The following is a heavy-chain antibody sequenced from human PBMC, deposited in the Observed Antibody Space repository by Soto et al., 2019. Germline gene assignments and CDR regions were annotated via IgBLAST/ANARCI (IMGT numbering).Heavy chain of an antibody. J-gene: IGHJ5*02. CDR2: IYYSGST. D-gene: IGHD7-27*01. CDR1: GGSISSGGYS. CDR3: ARVSRYSTGARHREGWFDP. V-gene: IGHV4-30-4*07. Sequence: PSETLSLTCAVSGGSISSGGYSWSWIRQPPGKGLEWIGYIYYSGSTYYNPSLKSRVTISVDTSKNQFSLKLSSLTAADTAVYYCARVSRYSTGARHREGWFDPWGQGTLVTVSS.